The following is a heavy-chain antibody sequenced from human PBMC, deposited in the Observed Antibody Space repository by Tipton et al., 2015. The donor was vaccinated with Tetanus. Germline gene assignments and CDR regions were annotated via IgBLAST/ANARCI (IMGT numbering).Heavy chain of an antibody. CDR2: ICYIGST. J-gene: IGHJ4*02. CDR3: ARETTVVTSGYFDY. CDR1: GGSISSSSYY. V-gene: IGHV4-31*03. D-gene: IGHD4-23*01. Sequence: TLSLTCTVSGGSISSSSYYWGWIRQPPGKGLEWIGYICYIGSTYYNPSLKSRVTISVDTSKNQFSLKLSSVTAADTAVYYCARETTVVTSGYFDYWGQGTLVTVSS.